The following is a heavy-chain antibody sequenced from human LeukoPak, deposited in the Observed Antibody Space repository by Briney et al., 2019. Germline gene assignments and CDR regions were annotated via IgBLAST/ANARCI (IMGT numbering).Heavy chain of an antibody. Sequence: GSSVKVSCKASGGTFSSYAISWVRQAPGQGLEWVGRIIPILGIANYAQKFQGRVTITADKSTSTAYMELSSLRSEDTAVYYCARDTAMVPLDYWGQGTLVTVSS. CDR1: GGTFSSYA. CDR2: IIPILGIA. D-gene: IGHD5-18*01. J-gene: IGHJ4*02. V-gene: IGHV1-69*04. CDR3: ARDTAMVPLDY.